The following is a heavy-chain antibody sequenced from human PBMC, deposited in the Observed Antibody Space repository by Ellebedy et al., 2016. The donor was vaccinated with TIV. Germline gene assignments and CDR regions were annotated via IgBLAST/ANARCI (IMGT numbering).Heavy chain of an antibody. Sequence: GESLKISCAASGFTFSSYNMNWVRQAPRKGLEWVSFISINSYYIYYADSVRGRFTISRDNAKNSLYLQMNSLRAEDTAVYYCARRPYSGYEVIDYWGQGTLVTVSS. CDR2: ISINSYYI. D-gene: IGHD5-12*01. CDR3: ARRPYSGYEVIDY. CDR1: GFTFSSYN. J-gene: IGHJ4*02. V-gene: IGHV3-21*01.